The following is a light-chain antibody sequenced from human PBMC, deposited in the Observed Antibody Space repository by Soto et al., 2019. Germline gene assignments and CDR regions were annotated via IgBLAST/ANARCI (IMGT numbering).Light chain of an antibody. CDR2: GNS. J-gene: IGLJ2*01. CDR1: SSNIGAGYD. CDR3: QSYDSSLSGCV. Sequence: QSVLTQPPSVSGAPGQRVTISCTGSSSNIGAGYDVHWYQQLPGKAPKLLIYGNSNRPSGVPDRFSGSKSGTSASLAITGLQAEDEADYYCQSYDSSLSGCVFGGGTKVTVL. V-gene: IGLV1-40*01.